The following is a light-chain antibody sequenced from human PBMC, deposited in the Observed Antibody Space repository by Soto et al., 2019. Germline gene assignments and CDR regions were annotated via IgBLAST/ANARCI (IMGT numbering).Light chain of an antibody. CDR2: GAS. CDR1: QSVSSN. CDR3: QQYNNWPRT. J-gene: IGKJ1*01. Sequence: EIVMTQSPATLSVTRGERATLSCRASQSVSSNLAWYQQKPGQAPRLLIYGASTRATGIPARFSGSGSGTEFTRTISRLQSEDFAVYYCQQYNNWPRTFGQGTKVEMK. V-gene: IGKV3-15*01.